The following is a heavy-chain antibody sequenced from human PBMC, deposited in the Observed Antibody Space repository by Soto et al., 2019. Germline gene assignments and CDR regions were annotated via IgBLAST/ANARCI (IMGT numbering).Heavy chain of an antibody. V-gene: IGHV4-30-4*01. CDR3: ARTVGGGYDPAHFDY. CDR2: IYYSGST. Sequence: QVQLQESGPGLVKPSQTLSLTCTVSGGSISSGDYYWSWIRQPPGKGLEWIGYIYYSGSTYYNPSLKSRVTLSVDTSKNQFSLKLSSVTAADTAVYYCARTVGGGYDPAHFDYWGQGTLVTVSS. CDR1: GGSISSGDYY. J-gene: IGHJ4*02. D-gene: IGHD5-12*01.